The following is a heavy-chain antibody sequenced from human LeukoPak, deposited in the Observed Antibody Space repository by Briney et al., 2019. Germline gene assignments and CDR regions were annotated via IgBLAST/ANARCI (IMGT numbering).Heavy chain of an antibody. Sequence: GGSLRLSCAASGFTFSNYWMSWVRQAPGKGLEWVANINQYGSEKYYVDSVEGRFTVSRDNAKNSVYLQMNSLRAEDTAVYYCAREASHFSGFRKYYFDYWGRGTLVTVSS. CDR2: INQYGSEK. J-gene: IGHJ4*02. CDR1: GFTFSNYW. V-gene: IGHV3-7*01. D-gene: IGHD6-19*01. CDR3: AREASHFSGFRKYYFDY.